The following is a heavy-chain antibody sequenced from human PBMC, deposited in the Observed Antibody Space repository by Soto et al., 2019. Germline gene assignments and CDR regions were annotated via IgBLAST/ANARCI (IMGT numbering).Heavy chain of an antibody. V-gene: IGHV3-23*01. CDR3: AKDKVSDFWSGYPISYYYYGMDV. CDR2: ISGSGGST. CDR1: GFTFSSYA. D-gene: IGHD3-3*01. J-gene: IGHJ6*02. Sequence: EVQLLESGGGLVQPGGSLRLSCAASGFTFSSYAMSWVRQAPGKGLEWVSAISGSGGSTYYEDSVKGRFTISRDNSKNTLYLQMNSLRAEDTAVYYCAKDKVSDFWSGYPISYYYYGMDVWGQGTTVTVSS.